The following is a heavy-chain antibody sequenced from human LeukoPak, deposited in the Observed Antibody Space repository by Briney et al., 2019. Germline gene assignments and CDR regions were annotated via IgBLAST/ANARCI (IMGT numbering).Heavy chain of an antibody. D-gene: IGHD2-15*01. J-gene: IGHJ3*02. Sequence: GGSLRLSCAASGFTIGDYSMHWVRQAPGKGLEWVSSIIWNSGSRDYADSVKGRFTISRDNAKKFLYLQMNSLRAEDTAVYYCAKEFSIGAFDIWGQGTMVTVSS. CDR1: GFTIGDYS. V-gene: IGHV3-9*01. CDR3: AKEFSIGAFDI. CDR2: IIWNSGSR.